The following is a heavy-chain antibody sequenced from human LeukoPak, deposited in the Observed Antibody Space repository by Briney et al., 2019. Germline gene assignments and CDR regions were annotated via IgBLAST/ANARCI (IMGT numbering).Heavy chain of an antibody. J-gene: IGHJ4*02. CDR1: GGSFSGYY. D-gene: IGHD5-18*01. CDR2: INHSGST. CDR3: ARGKTEVDTAMDFDY. V-gene: IGHV4-34*01. Sequence: PSETLSLTCAVYGGSFSGYYWSWIRQPPGKGLEWIGEINHSGSTNYNPSVKSRVTISVDTSKNQFSLKLSSVTAADTAVYYCARGKTEVDTAMDFDYWGQGTLVTVSS.